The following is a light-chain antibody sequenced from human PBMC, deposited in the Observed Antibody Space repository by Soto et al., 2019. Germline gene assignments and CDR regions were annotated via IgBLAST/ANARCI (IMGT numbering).Light chain of an antibody. CDR1: QSMSTY. CDR3: QQRYNTPLT. J-gene: IGKJ4*01. Sequence: DIQMTQSPSSLSASVGDRFTITCRASQSMSTYLNWFQQKPGKAPKVLIYGASSLQSGVPSRFSGSGSGTDFTLTISSLQPEDVATYYCQQRYNTPLTFGGGTKVEIK. CDR2: GAS. V-gene: IGKV1-39*01.